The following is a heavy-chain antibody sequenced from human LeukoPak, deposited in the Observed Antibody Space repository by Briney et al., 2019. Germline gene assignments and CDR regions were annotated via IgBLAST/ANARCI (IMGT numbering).Heavy chain of an antibody. CDR3: AKSPDSSAYNNWFDP. Sequence: GGSLRLSCAASELTFSSYAMNWVRQAPGKGLEWVSTISASGGNTYYADSVKGRFTISRDNSKNTIYVHMNSLRAEDTAVYYCAKSPDSSAYNNWFDPWGQGTLVTVSS. D-gene: IGHD3-22*01. CDR1: ELTFSSYA. V-gene: IGHV3-23*01. CDR2: ISASGGNT. J-gene: IGHJ5*02.